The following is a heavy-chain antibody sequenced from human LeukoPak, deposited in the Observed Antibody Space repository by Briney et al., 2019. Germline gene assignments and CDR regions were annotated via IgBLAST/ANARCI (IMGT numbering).Heavy chain of an antibody. CDR1: GYTFTSYY. V-gene: IGHV1-46*01. CDR3: ARWLGAAGSFDY. Sequence: ASVKVSCKASGYTFTSYYIQWVRQAPGQGLEWMGIIHPSGGSTSYAQKFQGRVTMTRDTSTSTVYMELSSLRSEDTAVYYCARWLGAAGSFDYWGQGTLVTVSS. J-gene: IGHJ4*02. CDR2: IHPSGGST. D-gene: IGHD6-13*01.